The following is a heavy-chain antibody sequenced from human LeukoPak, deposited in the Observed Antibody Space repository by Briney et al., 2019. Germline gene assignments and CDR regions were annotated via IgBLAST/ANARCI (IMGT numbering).Heavy chain of an antibody. CDR3: ARPYSSSYGFDC. CDR1: GFTFSSYA. V-gene: IGHV3-30-3*01. CDR2: ISYDGSNK. J-gene: IGHJ4*02. D-gene: IGHD6-6*01. Sequence: GRSLRLSCAASGFTFSSYAMHWVRQAPGKGLEWVAVISYDGSNKHYADSVKGRFTISRDNSKNTLYLQMNSLRAEDTAVYYCARPYSSSYGFDCWGQRTLVTVSS.